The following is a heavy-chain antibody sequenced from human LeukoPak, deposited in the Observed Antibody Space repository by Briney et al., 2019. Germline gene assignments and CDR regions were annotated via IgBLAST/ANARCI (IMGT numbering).Heavy chain of an antibody. CDR3: AREGYCSGGSCYGWFDP. CDR2: INPNSGGT. J-gene: IGHJ5*02. D-gene: IGHD2-15*01. V-gene: IGHV1-2*02. CDR1: GYTFTSYY. Sequence: GASVKVSCKASGYTFTSYYMHWVRQAPGQGLEWMGWINPNSGGTNYAQKFQGRVTMTRDTSISTAYMELSRLRSDDTAVYYCAREGYCSGGSCYGWFDPWGQGTLVTVSS.